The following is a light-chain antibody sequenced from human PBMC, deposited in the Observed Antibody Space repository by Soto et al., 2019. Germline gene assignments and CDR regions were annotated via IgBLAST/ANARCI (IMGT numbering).Light chain of an antibody. CDR1: QSVTSI. CDR3: QQYNNWPPWT. CDR2: DAS. V-gene: IGKV3-15*01. J-gene: IGKJ1*01. Sequence: EIVMTQSPATLSVSPGERATLSCRASQSVTSIFAWYQQKPGQAPRLLIYDASTRATGIPARFSGSGSGTEFTLTISSLQSEDFAVYYCQQYNNWPPWTFGRGTKVEIK.